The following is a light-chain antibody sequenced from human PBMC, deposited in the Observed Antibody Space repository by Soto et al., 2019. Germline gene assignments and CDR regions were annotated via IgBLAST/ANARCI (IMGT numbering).Light chain of an antibody. CDR1: SXDVGGNNY. Sequence: QSVLTQPPSASGSPGQSVSISCTGTSXDVGGNNYVSWYQQHPGKAPKLMIYEVSKRPSGVPDRFSGPKSGNTASLTVSGLQAEDEADYFCLSYAGSTNYVFGTGTKVTLL. CDR3: LSYAGSTNYV. V-gene: IGLV2-8*01. J-gene: IGLJ1*01. CDR2: EVS.